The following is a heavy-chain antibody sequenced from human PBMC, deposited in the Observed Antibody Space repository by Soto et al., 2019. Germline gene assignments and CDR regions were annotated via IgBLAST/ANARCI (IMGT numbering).Heavy chain of an antibody. D-gene: IGHD3-22*01. CDR3: AREGGAYYYDSSGYYYVSNWFDP. V-gene: IGHV1-69*13. CDR1: GGTFSSYA. J-gene: IGHJ5*02. Sequence: SVKVSCKASGGTFSSYAISWVRQAPGQGLEWMGGIIPIFGTANYAQKFQGRVTITADESTSTAYMELSSLRSEDTAVYYCAREGGAYYYDSSGYYYVSNWFDPWGQGTLVTVSS. CDR2: IIPIFGTA.